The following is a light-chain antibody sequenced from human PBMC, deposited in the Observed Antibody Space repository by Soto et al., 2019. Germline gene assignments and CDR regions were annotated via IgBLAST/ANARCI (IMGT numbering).Light chain of an antibody. J-gene: IGKJ1*01. CDR3: QQYNSFWT. CDR1: QSISSW. Sequence: DLQMTHAPSTMSASVGDRVTITCRASQSISSWLAWYQQKPGKAPKLLIYDASSLESGVPSRFSGSGSGTEFTLTISSLQPDDFATYYCQQYNSFWTFGQGTRWIS. CDR2: DAS. V-gene: IGKV1-5*01.